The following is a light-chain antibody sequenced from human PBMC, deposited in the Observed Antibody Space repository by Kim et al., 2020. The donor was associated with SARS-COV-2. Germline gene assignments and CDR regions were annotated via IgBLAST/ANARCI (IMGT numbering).Light chain of an antibody. J-gene: IGLJ1*01. CDR1: SCGRKN. Sequence: SVAPGQTASITCGGNSCGRKNVHWYQQKPGQAPVLVIFRDNNRPSGIPERFSASTSGNTATLTINGAQAGDEADYYCQVWDSDTYLFGTGTKVTVL. CDR2: RDN. V-gene: IGLV3-9*01. CDR3: QVWDSDTYL.